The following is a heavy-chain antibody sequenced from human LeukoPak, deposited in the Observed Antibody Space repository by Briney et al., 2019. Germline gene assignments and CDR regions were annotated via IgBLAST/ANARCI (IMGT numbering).Heavy chain of an antibody. D-gene: IGHD3-9*01. CDR2: IYYSGST. V-gene: IGHV4-39*01. CDR3: ARQRVYDILTGYGNPFDY. CDR1: GGSISSSSYY. Sequence: SETLSLTCTVSGGSISSSSYYWGWIRQPPGKGLEWIGRIYYSGSTYYNPSLKSRVTISVDASKNQFSLKLSSVTAADTAVYYCARQRVYDILTGYGNPFDYWGQGTLVTVSS. J-gene: IGHJ4*02.